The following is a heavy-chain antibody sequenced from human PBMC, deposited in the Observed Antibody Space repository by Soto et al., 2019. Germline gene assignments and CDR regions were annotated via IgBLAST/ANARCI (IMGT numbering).Heavy chain of an antibody. D-gene: IGHD2-15*01. Sequence: QLQLQESGPGLVKPSETLSLTCTVSGGSISSSSYYWGWIRQPPGKGLEWIGSIYYSGSTYYNPSLKSRVTISADTSKNQFSLKLSSVTAGDTAVYYCARLDRGQYCSGGSCYSRYYFGYWGQGNLVTVSS. CDR1: GGSISSSSYY. CDR2: IYYSGST. V-gene: IGHV4-39*01. J-gene: IGHJ4*02. CDR3: ARLDRGQYCSGGSCYSRYYFGY.